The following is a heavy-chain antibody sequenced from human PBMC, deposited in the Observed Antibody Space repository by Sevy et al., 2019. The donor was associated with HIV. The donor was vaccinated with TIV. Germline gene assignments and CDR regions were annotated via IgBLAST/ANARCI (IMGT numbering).Heavy chain of an antibody. Sequence: SETLSLTCTVPGGSISSYYWSWIRQPPGKGLEWIGYIYYSGSTNYNPSLKSRVTISVDTSKNQFSLKLSSVTAADTAVYYCARFEYSSSSGGARNYWGQGTLVTVSS. V-gene: IGHV4-59*08. CDR1: GGSISSYY. J-gene: IGHJ4*02. D-gene: IGHD6-6*01. CDR3: ARFEYSSSSGGARNY. CDR2: IYYSGST.